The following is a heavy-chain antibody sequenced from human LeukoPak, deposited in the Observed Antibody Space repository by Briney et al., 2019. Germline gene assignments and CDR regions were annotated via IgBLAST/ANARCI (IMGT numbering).Heavy chain of an antibody. Sequence: GGSLRLSCAASGFTFSSYAMSWVRQAPGKGLEWVSAISGSGGSTYYADSVRGRFTISRDNAKNSLYLQMNSLRAKDTAVYYCAREVRYFALGDYWGQGTLVTVSS. V-gene: IGHV3-23*01. CDR3: AREVRYFALGDY. CDR2: ISGSGGST. CDR1: GFTFSSYA. J-gene: IGHJ4*02. D-gene: IGHD3-9*01.